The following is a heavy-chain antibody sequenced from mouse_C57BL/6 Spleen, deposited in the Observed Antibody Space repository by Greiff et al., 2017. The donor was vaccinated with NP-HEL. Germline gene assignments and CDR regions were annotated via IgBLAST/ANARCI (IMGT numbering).Heavy chain of an antibody. D-gene: IGHD1-1*01. CDR1: GYTFTDYN. J-gene: IGHJ2*01. V-gene: IGHV1-18*01. Sequence: EVQLQQSGPELVKPGASVKIPCKASGYTFTDYNMDWVKQSHGKSLEWIGDINPNNGGTIYNQKFKGKATLTVDKSSSTAYMELRSLTSEDTAVYYCARNRDYYGSSYPFDYWGQGTTLTVSS. CDR2: INPNNGGT. CDR3: ARNRDYYGSSYPFDY.